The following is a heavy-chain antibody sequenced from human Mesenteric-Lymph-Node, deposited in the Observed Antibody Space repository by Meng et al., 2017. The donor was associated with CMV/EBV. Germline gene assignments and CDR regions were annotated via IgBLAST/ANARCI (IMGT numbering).Heavy chain of an antibody. CDR3: ARDGSTPLYYYGMDV. Sequence: SVKVSCKASGGTFSSYAISWVRQAPGQGLEWMGGIIPIFGTANYAQKFQGRVTITTDESTSTAYMELSRLRSDDTAVYYCARDGSTPLYYYGMDVWGQGTTVTVSS. V-gene: IGHV1-69*05. D-gene: IGHD1-26*01. CDR1: GGTFSSYA. CDR2: IIPIFGTA. J-gene: IGHJ6*02.